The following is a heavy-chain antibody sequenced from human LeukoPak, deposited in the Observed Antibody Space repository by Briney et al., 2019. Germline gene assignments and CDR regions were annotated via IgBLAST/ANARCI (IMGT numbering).Heavy chain of an antibody. CDR1: GYTFTGYY. D-gene: IGHD5-12*01. CDR2: INPNSGGT. CDR3: ARVVDIVATTLFDY. J-gene: IGHJ4*02. V-gene: IGHV1-2*02. Sequence: ASVKVSCKASGYTFTGYYMHWVRQAPGQGLEWMGWINPNSGGTNYAQKFQGRVTMTRDTSISTAYMELSRLRSDDTAVYYCARVVDIVATTLFDYWDQGTLVTVSS.